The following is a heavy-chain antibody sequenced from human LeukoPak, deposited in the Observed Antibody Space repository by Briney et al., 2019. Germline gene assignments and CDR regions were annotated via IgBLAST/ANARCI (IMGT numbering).Heavy chain of an antibody. CDR1: GGSISRSGYY. J-gene: IGHJ4*02. D-gene: IGHD5-18*01. V-gene: IGHV4-39*07. Sequence: SETLSLTCTVSGGSISRSGYYWGWIRQTPGTGLEWIGSIYYSGSTYYKSSLKSRVTISLDTSKNQFSLKLSSVTAADTAVYYCARARHGYIYGYRPNELGHFFDYWGQGTLVTVSS. CDR3: ARARHGYIYGYRPNELGHFFDY. CDR2: IYYSGST.